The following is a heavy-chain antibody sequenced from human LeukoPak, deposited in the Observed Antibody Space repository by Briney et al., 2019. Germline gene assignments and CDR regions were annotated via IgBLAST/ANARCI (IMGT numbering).Heavy chain of an antibody. CDR1: GGTFSSYA. Sequence: GASVKVSCKASGGTFSSYAISWVRQAPGQGLEWMGGIIPIFGTANYAQKFQGRVTITTDESTSTAYMELSSLRSEDTAVYYCARDSTGGYHFDYWGQGTLVTVS. V-gene: IGHV1-69*05. CDR3: ARDSTGGYHFDY. D-gene: IGHD3-22*01. J-gene: IGHJ4*02. CDR2: IIPIFGTA.